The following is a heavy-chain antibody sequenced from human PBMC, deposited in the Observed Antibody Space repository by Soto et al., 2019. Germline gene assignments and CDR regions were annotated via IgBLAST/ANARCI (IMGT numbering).Heavy chain of an antibody. Sequence: PGGSLRLSWAASGFTFSSYGMHWVRQAPGKGLEWVAVISYDGSNKYYADSVKGRFTISRDNSKNTLYLQMNSLRAEDTAVYYCAKPDSSGYRPFDYWGQGTLVTVSS. D-gene: IGHD3-22*01. V-gene: IGHV3-30*18. CDR1: GFTFSSYG. CDR3: AKPDSSGYRPFDY. J-gene: IGHJ4*02. CDR2: ISYDGSNK.